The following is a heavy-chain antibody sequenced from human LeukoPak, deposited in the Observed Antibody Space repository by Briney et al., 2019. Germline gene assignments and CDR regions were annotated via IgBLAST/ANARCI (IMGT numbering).Heavy chain of an antibody. Sequence: PSETLSLTCTVSGASISSSNDYWGWIRQAPGKGLEWIGSGFYGGSAHHNPSLKSRATISVDTSKNQFSLKLSSVTAADAAMYYCARQFATASADTRGYFDFWGQGTVVTVSS. CDR1: GASISSSNDY. CDR2: GFYGGSA. CDR3: ARQFATASADTRGYFDF. J-gene: IGHJ4*02. V-gene: IGHV4-39*01. D-gene: IGHD2-2*01.